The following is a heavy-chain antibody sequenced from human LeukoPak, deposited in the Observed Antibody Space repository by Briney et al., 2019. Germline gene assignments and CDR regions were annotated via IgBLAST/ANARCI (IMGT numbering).Heavy chain of an antibody. CDR3: ARRWEAAGTGGVDY. CDR1: GYTFTSYD. D-gene: IGHD6-13*01. J-gene: IGHJ4*02. V-gene: IGHV5-51*01. Sequence: ASVKVSCKASGYTFTSYDINWVRQATGQGLEWMGIIYPGDSDTRYSPSFQGQVTISADKSISTAYLQWSSLKASDTAMYYCARRWEAAGTGGVDYWGQGTLVTVSS. CDR2: IYPGDSDT.